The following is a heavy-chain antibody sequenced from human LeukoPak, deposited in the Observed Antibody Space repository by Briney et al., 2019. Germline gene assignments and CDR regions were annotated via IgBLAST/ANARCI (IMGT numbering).Heavy chain of an antibody. V-gene: IGHV3-74*01. Sequence: GGSLRLSCAASGFTFSSYWMHWVRQAPGKGLVWVSRINSDGSSTSYADSVKGRFTISRDNSKNTLYLQMNSLRAEDTAVYYCARDQKYSSGWYYFDYWGQGTLVTVSS. CDR3: ARDQKYSSGWYYFDY. J-gene: IGHJ4*02. CDR1: GFTFSSYW. CDR2: INSDGSST. D-gene: IGHD6-19*01.